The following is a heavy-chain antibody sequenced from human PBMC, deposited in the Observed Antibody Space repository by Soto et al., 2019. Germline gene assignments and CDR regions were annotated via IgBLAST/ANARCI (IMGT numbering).Heavy chain of an antibody. V-gene: IGHV4-34*01. CDR1: GGSFSDFY. CDR3: GPRGAVGDPRGY. J-gene: IGHJ4*02. CDR2: INHSGRT. Sequence: QVQLQQWGAGLLKPSETLSLTCAVYGGSFSDFYWTWMRQPPGKGLELIGEINHSGRTNNNPSLKSRVAISVDTSKNQFSLNLRSVTAADTAVYYCGPRGAVGDPRGYWGQGTLVTVSS. D-gene: IGHD6-19*01.